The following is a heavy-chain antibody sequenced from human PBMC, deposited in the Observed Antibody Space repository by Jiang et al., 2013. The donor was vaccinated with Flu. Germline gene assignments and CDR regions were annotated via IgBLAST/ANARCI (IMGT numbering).Heavy chain of an antibody. J-gene: IGHJ4*02. CDR3: AGIVVVIHY. Sequence: GSTYYNPSLKSRVTISVDTSKNQFSLKLSSVTAADTAVYYCAGIVVVIHYWGQGTLVTVSS. V-gene: IGHV4-39*01. CDR2: GST. D-gene: IGHD3-22*01.